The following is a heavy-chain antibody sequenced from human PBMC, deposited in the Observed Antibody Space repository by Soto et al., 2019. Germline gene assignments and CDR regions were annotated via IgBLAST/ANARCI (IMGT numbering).Heavy chain of an antibody. CDR2: MNPNSGNT. Sequence: GASVKASCKASGYTITSYDINWVRQATGQGLEWMGWMNPNSGNTGYAQKFQGRVTMTGNTSISTAYMELSSLRSEDTAVYYCARAYGGNPALFDPWGQGTLVTVSS. J-gene: IGHJ5*02. D-gene: IGHD4-17*01. CDR3: ARAYGGNPALFDP. V-gene: IGHV1-8*01. CDR1: GYTITSYD.